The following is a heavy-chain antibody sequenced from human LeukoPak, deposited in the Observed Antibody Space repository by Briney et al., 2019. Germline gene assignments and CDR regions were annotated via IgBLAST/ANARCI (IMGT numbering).Heavy chain of an antibody. CDR1: GYTFTGYY. Sequence: ASVKVSCKASGYTFTGYYIHWVRQAPGQRPEWMGYINPNTGGTKYAQKFQDRVTMTMDTSISTAYMELSRLRSDDTAVYYCARVRDGNTVDFDYWGQGTLVTVSS. CDR3: ARVRDGNTVDFDY. V-gene: IGHV1-2*02. J-gene: IGHJ4*02. D-gene: IGHD5-24*01. CDR2: INPNTGGT.